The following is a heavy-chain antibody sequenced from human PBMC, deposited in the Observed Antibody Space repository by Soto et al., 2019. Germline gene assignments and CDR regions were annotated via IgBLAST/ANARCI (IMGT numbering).Heavy chain of an antibody. V-gene: IGHV4-39*02. D-gene: IGHD5-18*01. CDR2: IHYSGNT. Sequence: PSETLSLTCTVSGGSIRSSSYYWDWIRQPPGKGLEWIGTIHYSGNTSYSPSLKSRVTISVDTSNNRLSLKLTSVTAADTAVYYCAKDPRIQLWSHLYFDYWGQGTLVTVS. CDR1: GGSIRSSSYY. CDR3: AKDPRIQLWSHLYFDY. J-gene: IGHJ4*02.